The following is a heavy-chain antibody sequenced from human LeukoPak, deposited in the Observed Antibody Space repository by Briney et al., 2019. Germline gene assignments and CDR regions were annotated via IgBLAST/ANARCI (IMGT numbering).Heavy chain of an antibody. CDR1: GGSFSGYY. D-gene: IGHD3-10*01. Sequence: SETLSLTCAVYGGSFSGYYWSWIRQPPGKGLEWIGSIYYSGSTYYNPSLKSRVTISVDTSKNQFSLKLSSVTAADTAVYYCARHGLLWFGELSGFDYWGQGTLVTVSS. CDR3: ARHGLLWFGELSGFDY. CDR2: IYYSGST. J-gene: IGHJ4*02. V-gene: IGHV4-34*01.